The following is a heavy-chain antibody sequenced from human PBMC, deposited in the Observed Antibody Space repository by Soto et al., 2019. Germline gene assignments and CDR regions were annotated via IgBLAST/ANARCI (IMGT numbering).Heavy chain of an antibody. V-gene: IGHV1-69*01. D-gene: IGHD2-21*02. Sequence: QVQLVQSGAEVKKPGSSVKVSCKASGGTFSSYAISWVRQAPGQGLEWMGGIIPIFGTANYAQKFQGRVTITADESTSTAYMELSSLRSEDTAVYYCARSDCGGDCYSSYYYYCMDVWGQGTTVTVSS. CDR2: IIPIFGTA. J-gene: IGHJ6*02. CDR3: ARSDCGGDCYSSYYYYCMDV. CDR1: GGTFSSYA.